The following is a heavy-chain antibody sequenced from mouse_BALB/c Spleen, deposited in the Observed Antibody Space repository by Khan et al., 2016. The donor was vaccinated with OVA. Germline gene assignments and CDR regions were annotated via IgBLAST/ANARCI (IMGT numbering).Heavy chain of an antibody. J-gene: IGHJ4*01. D-gene: IGHD2-14*01. V-gene: IGHV9-4*02. CDR1: GYTFTTAG. Sequence: QIQLVQSGPELKKPGETVRISCKASGYTFTTAGIQWVQKMPGKGLKWIGWINTHSGVPKYAEDFKGRFAFSLEISVTTAYLQITNLKTEDTATYFCERGGAASYRNDGGAMEYWGQGTSVTGSS. CDR3: ERGGAASYRNDGGAMEY. CDR2: INTHSGVP.